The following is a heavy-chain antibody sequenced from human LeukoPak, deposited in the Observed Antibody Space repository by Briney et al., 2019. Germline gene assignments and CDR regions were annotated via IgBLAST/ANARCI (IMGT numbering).Heavy chain of an antibody. V-gene: IGHV4-31*03. J-gene: IGHJ6*02. CDR1: GGSISSGGYY. D-gene: IGHD2-21*01. CDR2: IFYSGST. Sequence: SQTLSLTCTVSGGSISSGGYYWSWIRQLPGKGLEWIGYIFYSGSTYHNPSLKSRIIISVDTSKNQFSLKLSSVTAADSAVYYCAGGVLPAYYGLDVWGQGTTVTVSS. CDR3: AGGVLPAYYGLDV.